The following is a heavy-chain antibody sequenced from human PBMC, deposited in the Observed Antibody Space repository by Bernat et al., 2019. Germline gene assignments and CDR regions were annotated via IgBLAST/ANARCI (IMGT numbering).Heavy chain of an antibody. CDR2: ISAYNGNT. V-gene: IGHV1-18*01. D-gene: IGHD3-22*01. CDR1: GYTFTSYG. J-gene: IGHJ4*02. CDR3: ARDKLAYYYDSSGSNPADY. Sequence: QVQLVQSGAEVKKPGASVKVSCKASGYTFTSYGISWVRQAPGQGLEWMGWISAYNGNTNYAQKLQGRVTMTTDTSTSTADMELRSLRSDDTAVYYCARDKLAYYYDSSGSNPADYWGQGTLVTVSS.